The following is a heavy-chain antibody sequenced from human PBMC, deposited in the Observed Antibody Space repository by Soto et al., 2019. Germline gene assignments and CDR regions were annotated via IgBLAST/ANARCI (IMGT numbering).Heavy chain of an antibody. V-gene: IGHV4-30-2*01. J-gene: IGHJ4*02. Sequence: SETLSLTCAVSGGSISSGGYSWSWIRQPPGKGLEWIGYIYHSGSTYYNPSLKSRVTISVDRSKNQFSLKLSSVTAADTAVYYCARARSETDTAMANFDYWGQGTLVTVSS. CDR1: GGSISSGGYS. CDR3: ARARSETDTAMANFDY. CDR2: IYHSGST. D-gene: IGHD5-18*01.